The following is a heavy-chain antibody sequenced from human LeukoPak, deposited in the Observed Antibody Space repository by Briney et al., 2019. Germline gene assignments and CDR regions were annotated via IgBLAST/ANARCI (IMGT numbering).Heavy chain of an antibody. J-gene: IGHJ4*02. CDR3: AKDGGLWVSAHWGDS. V-gene: IGHV3-23*01. Sequence: GGSLRPSCAASGFTFSSYTMTWVRQAPGKGLKWVSTITTGDGNTYYADSVKGRFTVSRDDSKNTLYLQMNSLRAEDTAVYYCAKDGGLWVSAHWGDSWGRGTLVTVSS. CDR2: ITTGDGNT. CDR1: GFTFSSYT. D-gene: IGHD7-27*01.